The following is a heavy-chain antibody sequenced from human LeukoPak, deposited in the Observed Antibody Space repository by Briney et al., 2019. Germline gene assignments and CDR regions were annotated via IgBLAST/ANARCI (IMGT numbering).Heavy chain of an antibody. CDR2: ISSSGSTI. D-gene: IGHD3-10*01. V-gene: IGHV3-11*01. CDR1: GFTFSNAW. Sequence: GGSLRLSCAASGFTFSNAWMSWVRQAPGKGLEWVSYISSSGSTIYYADSVKGRFTISRDNTKNSLYLQMNSLRAEDTAVYYCARLVDYYGSGSLYYFDYWGQGTLVTVSS. J-gene: IGHJ4*02. CDR3: ARLVDYYGSGSLYYFDY.